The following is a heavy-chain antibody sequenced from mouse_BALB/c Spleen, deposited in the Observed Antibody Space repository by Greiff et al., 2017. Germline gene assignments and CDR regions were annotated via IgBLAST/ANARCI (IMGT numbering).Heavy chain of an antibody. CDR3: AGTNFDV. CDR2: ISSGGST. J-gene: IGHJ1*01. D-gene: IGHD3-3*01. V-gene: IGHV5-6-5*01. CDR1: GFTFSSYA. Sequence: EVHLVESGGGLVKPGGSLKLSCAASGFTFSSYAMPWVRQTPEKRLEWVASISSGGSTYYPASVKGRFTISRDNARNILYLQLSSLRSEDTAMYYCAGTNFDVWGEGTTVTVSS.